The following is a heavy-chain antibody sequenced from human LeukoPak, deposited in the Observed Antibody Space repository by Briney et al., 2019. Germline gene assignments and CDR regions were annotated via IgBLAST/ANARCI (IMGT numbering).Heavy chain of an antibody. CDR1: GGTFSSYA. Sequence: ASVKVSCKASGGTFSSYAISWVRQAPGQGLEWMGGIIPIFGTANYAQKFQGRVAITADESTSTAYMELSSLRSEDTAVYYCARDGGAPGPIYGDYWGQGTPVTVS. D-gene: IGHD4-23*01. V-gene: IGHV1-69*01. J-gene: IGHJ4*02. CDR3: ARDGGAPGPIYGDY. CDR2: IIPIFGTA.